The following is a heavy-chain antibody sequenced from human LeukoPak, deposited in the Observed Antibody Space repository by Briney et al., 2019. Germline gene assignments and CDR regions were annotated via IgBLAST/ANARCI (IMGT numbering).Heavy chain of an antibody. CDR3: ARGSRGIGFDYYYYYMDV. D-gene: IGHD3-16*01. CDR2: IYYSGST. CDR1: GGSISSYY. V-gene: IGHV4-59*01. Sequence: SETLSLTCTVSGGSISSYYWSWIRQPPGKGLEWIGYIYYSGSTNYNPSLKSRVTISVDTSKNQFSLKLSSVTAADTAVYYCARGSRGIGFDYYYYYMDVWGKGTTVTISS. J-gene: IGHJ6*03.